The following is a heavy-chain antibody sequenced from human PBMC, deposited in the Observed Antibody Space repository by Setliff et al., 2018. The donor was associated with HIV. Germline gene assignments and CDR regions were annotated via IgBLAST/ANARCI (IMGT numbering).Heavy chain of an antibody. CDR1: GFSISSGYF. CDR3: ARVRYCSGISCYGYFDL. J-gene: IGHJ2*01. Sequence: SETLSLTCTVSGFSISSGYFWGWIRQPPGKGLEWIGSTHHSRSTYYNPSLNSRVTISVDTSKNQFSLNLSSVTAADTAVYYCARVRYCSGISCYGYFDLWGRGTLVTVSS. V-gene: IGHV4-38-2*02. CDR2: THHSRST. D-gene: IGHD2-15*01.